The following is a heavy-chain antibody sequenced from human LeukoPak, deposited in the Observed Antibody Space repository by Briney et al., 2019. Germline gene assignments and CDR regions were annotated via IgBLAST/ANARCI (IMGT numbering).Heavy chain of an antibody. Sequence: SETLSLTCAVYGGSFSGYYWSWIRQPPGKGLEWIGEINHSGSTNYNPSLKSRVTISVDTSKNQFSLKLSSVTAADTAVYYCARGRTYGDYAIDYWGQGTLVTVSS. D-gene: IGHD4-17*01. CDR1: GGSFSGYY. CDR2: INHSGST. J-gene: IGHJ4*02. V-gene: IGHV4-34*01. CDR3: ARGRTYGDYAIDY.